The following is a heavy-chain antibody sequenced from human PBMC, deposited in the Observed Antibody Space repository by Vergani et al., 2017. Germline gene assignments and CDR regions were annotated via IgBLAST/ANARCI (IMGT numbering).Heavy chain of an antibody. Sequence: QVQLVQSGAEVKKPGSSVKVSCKASGGTFSSYAISWVRQAPGQGLEWMGRIIPILGTANYAQKFQGRVTITADESTSTAYMELSSLRSEDTAVYYCATLTQGVVPAAHDAFDIWGHGTMVTVSS. CDR2: IIPILGTA. V-gene: IGHV1-69*11. CDR1: GGTFSSYA. J-gene: IGHJ3*02. D-gene: IGHD2-2*01. CDR3: ATLTQGVVPAAHDAFDI.